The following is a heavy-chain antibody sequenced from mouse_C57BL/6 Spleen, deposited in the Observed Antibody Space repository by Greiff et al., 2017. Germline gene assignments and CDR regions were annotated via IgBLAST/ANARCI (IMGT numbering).Heavy chain of an antibody. CDR3: TTGGYGTDYFDY. J-gene: IGHJ2*01. D-gene: IGHD1-1*01. CDR2: IDPENGDT. Sequence: EVKLQQSGAELVRPGASVKLSCTASGFNIKDDYMHWVKQRPEQGLEWIGWIDPENGDTEYASKFQGKATITADTSSNTAYLQLSSLTSEDTAVYYCTTGGYGTDYFDYWGQGTTLTVSS. CDR1: GFNIKDDY. V-gene: IGHV14-4*01.